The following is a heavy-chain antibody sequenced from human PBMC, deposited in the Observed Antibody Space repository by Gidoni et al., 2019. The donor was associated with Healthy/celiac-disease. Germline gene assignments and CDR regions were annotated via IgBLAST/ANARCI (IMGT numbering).Heavy chain of an antibody. CDR2: ISGSGGST. V-gene: IGHV3-23*01. CDR1: GFTFRSYA. Sequence: EVQLLESGGGLVQPGGSLRLSCAASGFTFRSYAMSWVRQAPGKGLEWVSAISGSGGSTYYADSVKGRFTISRDNSKNTLYLQMNSLRAEDTAVYYCAKDLEWLSYHTDFDYWGQGTLVTVSS. D-gene: IGHD3-3*01. J-gene: IGHJ4*02. CDR3: AKDLEWLSYHTDFDY.